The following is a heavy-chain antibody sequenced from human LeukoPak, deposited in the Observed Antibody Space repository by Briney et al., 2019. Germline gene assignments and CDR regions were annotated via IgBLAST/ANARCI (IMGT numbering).Heavy chain of an antibody. CDR1: GFTFSDYY. CDR2: ISSSGSTI. Sequence: GGSLRLSCAASGFTFSDYYMSWIRQAPGKGLEWVSYISSSGSTIYYADSVKGRFTISRDNAKDSLYLQMNSLRAEDTAVYYCARDRPSGYDKVGFDYWGQGTLVTVSS. J-gene: IGHJ4*02. CDR3: ARDRPSGYDKVGFDY. D-gene: IGHD5-12*01. V-gene: IGHV3-11*04.